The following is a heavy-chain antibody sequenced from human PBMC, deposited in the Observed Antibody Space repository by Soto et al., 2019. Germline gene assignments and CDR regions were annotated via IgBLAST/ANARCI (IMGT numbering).Heavy chain of an antibody. Sequence: GASVKVSCKASGGTFSSYAISWVRQAPGQGLEWMGGIIPIFGTANYAQKFQGRVTITADESTSTAYMELSSLRSEDTAVYYCARDKVRISSMRLGGYRYMDFWGKGTLRTVST. CDR2: IIPIFGTA. CDR3: ARDKVRISSMRLGGYRYMDF. CDR1: GGTFSSYA. V-gene: IGHV1-69*13. J-gene: IGHJ6*04. D-gene: IGHD6-13*01.